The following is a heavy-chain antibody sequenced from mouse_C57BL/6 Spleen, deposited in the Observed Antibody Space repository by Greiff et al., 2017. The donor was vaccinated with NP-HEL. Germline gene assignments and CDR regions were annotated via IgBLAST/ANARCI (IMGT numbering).Heavy chain of an antibody. V-gene: IGHV5-16*01. CDR3: ARDKYYDYGYAMDY. J-gene: IGHJ4*01. Sequence: EVKVVESEGGLVQPGSSMKLSCTASGFTFSDYYMAWVRQVPEKGLEWVANINYDGSSTYYLDSLKSRFIISRDNAKNILYLQMSSLKSEDTATYYCARDKYYDYGYAMDYWGQGTSVTVSS. CDR2: INYDGSST. D-gene: IGHD2-4*01. CDR1: GFTFSDYY.